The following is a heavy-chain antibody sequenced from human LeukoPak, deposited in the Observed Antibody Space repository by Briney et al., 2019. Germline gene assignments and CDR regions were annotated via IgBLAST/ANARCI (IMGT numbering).Heavy chain of an antibody. Sequence: ASVKVSCKASGYTFTNYNINWVRQATGQGLEWMGWMNPNTGNAAYAQKFQGRVTMTRNTSISTAYMDLSSLRSEDTAVYYCATRHYYDSSGYIYWGQGTLVTVSS. CDR3: ATRHYYDSSGYIY. V-gene: IGHV1-8*01. J-gene: IGHJ4*02. CDR2: MNPNTGNA. CDR1: GYTFTNYN. D-gene: IGHD3-22*01.